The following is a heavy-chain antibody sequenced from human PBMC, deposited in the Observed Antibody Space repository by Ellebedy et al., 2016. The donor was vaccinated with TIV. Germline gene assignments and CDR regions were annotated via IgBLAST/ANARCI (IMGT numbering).Heavy chain of an antibody. CDR1: GGTFSSYA. J-gene: IGHJ6*02. CDR3: ARGTTVTEYYYYYYGMDV. Sequence: ASVKVSCKATGGTFSSYAMSWVRQAPGQGLEWMGRIIPILGIANYAQKFQGRVTITADKSTSTAYMELSSLRSEDTAVYYCARGTTVTEYYYYYYGMDVWGQGTTVTVSS. V-gene: IGHV1-69*04. CDR2: IIPILGIA. D-gene: IGHD4-17*01.